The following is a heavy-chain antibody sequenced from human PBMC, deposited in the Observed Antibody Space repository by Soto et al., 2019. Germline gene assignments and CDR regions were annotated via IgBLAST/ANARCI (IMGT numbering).Heavy chain of an antibody. D-gene: IGHD3-22*01. CDR3: TTDPYITSIIVRFDY. Sequence: GGSLRLSCAASGFTFSNAWINWVRQAPGKGLEWVGRVKSKNDGGTTDFAAPVKGRFAISRDDSKNMVYLEMNSLQTEDTAIYYCTTDPYITSIIVRFDYWGHGTLVTVS. CDR1: GFTFSNAW. CDR2: VKSKNDGGTT. V-gene: IGHV3-15*07. J-gene: IGHJ4*01.